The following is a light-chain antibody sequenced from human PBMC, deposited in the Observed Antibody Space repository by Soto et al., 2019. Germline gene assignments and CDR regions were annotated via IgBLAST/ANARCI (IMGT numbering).Light chain of an antibody. CDR2: DAS. CDR3: QQYNNWPPIT. Sequence: DIQVTQSPSTLSAPVVDTVTITREDSQSIGTWLAWYQQKPGKAPKLLIFDASTLESGVPSRFSGSGSGTEFTLTISSLQSEDFAVYYCQQYNNWPPITFGQGTRLEIK. J-gene: IGKJ5*01. CDR1: QSIGTW. V-gene: IGKV1-5*01.